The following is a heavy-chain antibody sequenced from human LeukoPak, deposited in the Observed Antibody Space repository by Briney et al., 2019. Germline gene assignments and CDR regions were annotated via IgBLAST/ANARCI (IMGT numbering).Heavy chain of an antibody. V-gene: IGHV4-31*03. CDR3: ARDAYYDILTGSPSQYFDY. CDR2: IYYSGST. J-gene: IGHJ4*02. D-gene: IGHD3-9*01. CDR1: GGSISSGGYY. Sequence: SETLSLTCTVSGGSISSGGYYWSWIRQHPGKGLEWIGYIYYSGSTYYNPSLKSRVTILVDTSKNQFSLKLSSVTAADTAVYYCARDAYYDILTGSPSQYFDYWGQGTLVTVSS.